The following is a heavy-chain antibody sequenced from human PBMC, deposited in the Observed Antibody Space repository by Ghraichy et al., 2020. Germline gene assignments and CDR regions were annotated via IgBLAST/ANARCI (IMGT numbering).Heavy chain of an antibody. CDR1: GFTFSSYS. Sequence: GGSLRLSCAASGFTFSSYSMNWVRQAPGKGLEWVSYISSSSSTIYYADSVKGRFTISRDNAKNSLYLQMNSLRDEDTAVYYCARVFRGAHLSYYYYGMDVWGQGTTVTVSS. D-gene: IGHD3-10*01. CDR3: ARVFRGAHLSYYYYGMDV. J-gene: IGHJ6*02. V-gene: IGHV3-48*02. CDR2: ISSSSSTI.